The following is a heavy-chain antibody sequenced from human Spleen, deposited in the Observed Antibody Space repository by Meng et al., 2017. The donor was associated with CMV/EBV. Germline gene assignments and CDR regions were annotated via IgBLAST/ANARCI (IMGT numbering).Heavy chain of an antibody. CDR1: GASISSSSYY. Sequence: GSLRLSCTVSGASISSSSYYWGWIRQPPGKGLEWIGSIYYSGSTYYNPSLKSRVTISVDTSKNQFSLKLSSVTAADTAVYYCARAPSTWANEFHFDYWGQGTLVTVSS. CDR2: IYYSGST. V-gene: IGHV4-39*07. D-gene: IGHD1-26*01. J-gene: IGHJ4*02. CDR3: ARAPSTWANEFHFDY.